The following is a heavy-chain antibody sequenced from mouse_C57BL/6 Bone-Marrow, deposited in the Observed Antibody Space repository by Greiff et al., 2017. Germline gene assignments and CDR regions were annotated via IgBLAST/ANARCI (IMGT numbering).Heavy chain of an antibody. V-gene: IGHV1-54*01. J-gene: IGHJ2*01. CDR2: INPGSGGT. CDR3: ARGGGEDY. CDR1: GYAFTNYL. Sequence: QVQLQQSGAELVRPGTSVKVSCKASGYAFTNYLIEWVKQRPGQGLEWIGVINPGSGGTNYNEKFKGKATLTADKSSSTAYMQLSSLTSEDAAVYFCARGGGEDYWGQGTTLTVSS.